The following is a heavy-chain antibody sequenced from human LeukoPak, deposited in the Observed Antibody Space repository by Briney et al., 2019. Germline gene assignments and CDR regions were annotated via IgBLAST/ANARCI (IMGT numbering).Heavy chain of an antibody. CDR1: GYTFTGYY. V-gene: IGHV1-2*02. D-gene: IGHD1-26*01. J-gene: IGHJ5*02. CDR2: INPNSGGT. CDR3: ARGRIVGATTSWFDP. Sequence: GASVKDSCKASGYTFTGYYMHWVRQAPGQGLEWMGWINPNSGGTNYAQKFQGRVTMTRDTSISTAYMELSRLRSDDTAVYYCARGRIVGATTSWFDPWGQGTLVTVSS.